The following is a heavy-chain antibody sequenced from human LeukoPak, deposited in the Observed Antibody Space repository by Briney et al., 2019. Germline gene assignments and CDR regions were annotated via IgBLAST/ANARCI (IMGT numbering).Heavy chain of an antibody. V-gene: IGHV1-69*05. CDR1: GGTFSSYA. D-gene: IGHD3-3*01. CDR2: IIPIFGTA. Sequence: SVKVSCKASGGTFSSYAISWVRQAPGQGLEWMGGIIPIFGTANYAQKFQGRATITTDESTSTAYMELSSLRSEDTAVYYCARANYDFWSGPDYWGQGTLVTVSS. CDR3: ARANYDFWSGPDY. J-gene: IGHJ4*02.